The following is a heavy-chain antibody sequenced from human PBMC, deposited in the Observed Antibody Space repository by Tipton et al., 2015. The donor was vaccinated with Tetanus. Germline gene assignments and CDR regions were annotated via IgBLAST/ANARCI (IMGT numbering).Heavy chain of an antibody. Sequence: SLRLSCATSGFIFNSYGIHWVRQAPGKGLEWVAVTWSHGGNIYYADSVKGRFTISRDNSKDTLYLQMNSLSAEDTAVYYCARDIAIVRARDWYFDVWGRGTLVTVSS. D-gene: IGHD2/OR15-2a*01. CDR1: GFIFNSYG. CDR2: TWSHGGNI. V-gene: IGHV3-33*01. CDR3: ARDIAIVRARDWYFDV. J-gene: IGHJ2*01.